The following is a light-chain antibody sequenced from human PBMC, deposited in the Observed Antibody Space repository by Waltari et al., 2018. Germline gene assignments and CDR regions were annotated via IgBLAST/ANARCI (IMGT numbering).Light chain of an antibody. CDR1: QSVRGS. J-gene: IGKJ1*01. Sequence: EIVLTQSPGTLSLSPGERATLSCRASQSVRGSLAWYQQKAGQAPRLLIYGASSMATGIPDRFSGSWSGTDFSLTISRLEPEDFAVYYCQHYVRLPATFGQGTKVEIK. CDR2: GAS. V-gene: IGKV3-20*01. CDR3: QHYVRLPAT.